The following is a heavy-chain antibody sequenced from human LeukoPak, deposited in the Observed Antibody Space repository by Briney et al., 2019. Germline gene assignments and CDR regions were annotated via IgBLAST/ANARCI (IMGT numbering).Heavy chain of an antibody. D-gene: IGHD3-3*01. V-gene: IGHV4-31*11. J-gene: IGHJ4*02. CDR3: ARALFIYDFWSGFDY. CDR1: GGSFSGYY. CDR2: IYYSGST. Sequence: SETLSLTCAVYGGSFSGYYWSWIRQHPGKGLEWIGYIYYSGSTYYNPSLKSRVTISVDTSKNQFSLKLSSVTAADTAVYYCARALFIYDFWSGFDYWGQGTLVTVSS.